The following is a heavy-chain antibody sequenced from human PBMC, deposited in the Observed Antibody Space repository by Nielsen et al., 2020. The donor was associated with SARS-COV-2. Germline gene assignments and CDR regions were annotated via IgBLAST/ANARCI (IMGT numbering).Heavy chain of an antibody. Sequence: WVRQAPGQRLERLGWIDAGHDHTKYSEKFQGRVTIASDTSASTAYMELSSLKSEDTAVYYCASDLYGSGAFWGQGTLVTVSS. D-gene: IGHD3-10*01. CDR3: ASDLYGSGAF. CDR2: IDAGHDHT. J-gene: IGHJ4*02. V-gene: IGHV1-3*01.